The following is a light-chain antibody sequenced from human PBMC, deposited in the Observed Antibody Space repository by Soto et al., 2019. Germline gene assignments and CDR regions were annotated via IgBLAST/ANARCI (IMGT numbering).Light chain of an antibody. CDR3: QQYNNWHPWT. V-gene: IGKV3-15*01. J-gene: IGKJ1*01. Sequence: ILMTQSPATLSVSPGERATLSCRASQSVSNNLAWYQQKPGQAPRLLIYDASTRATGIPARFSGSRSGTEFTLTISGLQSEDFAVYYCQQYNNWHPWTFGQWPHLEIK. CDR2: DAS. CDR1: QSVSNN.